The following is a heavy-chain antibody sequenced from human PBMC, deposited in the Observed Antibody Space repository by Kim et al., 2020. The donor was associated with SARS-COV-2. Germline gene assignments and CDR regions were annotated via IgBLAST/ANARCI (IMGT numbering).Heavy chain of an antibody. CDR3: ARYFLSPFDD. CDR2: ITRNGFSS. J-gene: IGHJ4*02. Sequence: GGSLRLSCAASGFIFSDFEMNWVRQTPGRGLEWVSFITRNGFSSHYTESVKGRFIISRDNAKKSLHLQMNNLRDEDSGVYFCARYFLSPFDDWGQGPPVTVPS. V-gene: IGHV3-48*03. CDR1: GFIFSDFE. D-gene: IGHD3-3*01.